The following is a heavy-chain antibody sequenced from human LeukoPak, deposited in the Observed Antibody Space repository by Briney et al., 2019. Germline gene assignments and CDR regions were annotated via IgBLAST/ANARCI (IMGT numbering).Heavy chain of an antibody. CDR2: IKEDGSDK. J-gene: IGHJ4*02. CDR3: ARDQGLLVVAGRFGY. D-gene: IGHD6-19*01. Sequence: PGGSLRLSCSASVFTFSSYWMTWVRQAPGKGLEWVATIKEDGSDKYYVDSVRGRFTISRDNAENSLYLQMNSLRAEDTAVYYCARDQGLLVVAGRFGYWGQGTLVTVSS. CDR1: VFTFSSYW. V-gene: IGHV3-7*01.